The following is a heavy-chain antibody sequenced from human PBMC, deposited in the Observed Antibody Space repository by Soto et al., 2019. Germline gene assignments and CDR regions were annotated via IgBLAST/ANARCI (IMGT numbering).Heavy chain of an antibody. V-gene: IGHV3-48*02. CDR1: GFTFSSYS. J-gene: IGHJ6*02. CDR3: ASAGDSGSYSDYYYYGMDV. D-gene: IGHD1-26*01. CDR2: ISSSSSTI. Sequence: WGSLRLSCAASGFTFSSYSMNWVRQAPGKGLEWVSYISSSSSTIYYAGSVKGRFTISRDNAKNSLYLQMNSLRDEDTAVYYCASAGDSGSYSDYYYYGMDVWGQGTTVTVSS.